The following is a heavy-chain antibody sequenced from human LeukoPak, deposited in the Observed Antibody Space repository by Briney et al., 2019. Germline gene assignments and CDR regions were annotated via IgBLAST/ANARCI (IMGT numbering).Heavy chain of an antibody. Sequence: SETLSLTCTVSGGSISSYYWSWIRQPAGKGLEWIGRIYTSGSTNYNPSLKSRVTMSVDTSKNQFSLKLSSVTAADTAVYYCARDLTIHDYYYYMDVWGKGTTVTIPS. D-gene: IGHD3-9*01. CDR2: IYTSGST. CDR1: GGSISSYY. V-gene: IGHV4-4*07. CDR3: ARDLTIHDYYYYMDV. J-gene: IGHJ6*03.